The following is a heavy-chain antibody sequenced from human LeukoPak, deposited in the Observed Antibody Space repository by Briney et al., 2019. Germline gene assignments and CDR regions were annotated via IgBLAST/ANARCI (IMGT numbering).Heavy chain of an antibody. CDR1: GLTFSSYW. J-gene: IGHJ4*02. CDR3: AKDTAMVIPDLLDY. Sequence: GGSLRLSCAASGLTFSSYWMSWVRQAPGKGLEWVSAISGSGGSTYYADSVKGRFTISRDNSKNTLYLQMNSLRAEDTAVYYCAKDTAMVIPDLLDYWGQGTLVTVSS. CDR2: ISGSGGST. D-gene: IGHD5-18*01. V-gene: IGHV3-23*01.